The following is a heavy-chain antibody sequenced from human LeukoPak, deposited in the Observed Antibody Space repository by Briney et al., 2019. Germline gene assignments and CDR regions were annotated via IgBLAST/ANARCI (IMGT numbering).Heavy chain of an antibody. J-gene: IGHJ6*03. Sequence: PGGSLRLSCAASGFTVSSNYMSWVRQAPGKGLEWVSVIYSGGSTYYADSVKGRFTISRDNSKNTLYLQMNSLRAEDTAVYYCARIAAAIKYYYYYYMDVWGKGTTVTVSS. CDR3: ARIAAAIKYYYYYYMDV. CDR1: GFTVSSNY. V-gene: IGHV3-66*02. CDR2: IYSGGST. D-gene: IGHD2-2*02.